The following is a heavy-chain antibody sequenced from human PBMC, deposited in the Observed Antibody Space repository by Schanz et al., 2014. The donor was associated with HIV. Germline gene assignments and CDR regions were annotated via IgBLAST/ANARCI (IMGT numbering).Heavy chain of an antibody. CDR2: IYSGGST. CDR3: ARDESYGGSGSYYNGYGMDV. Sequence: VQLVESGGGLVKPGGSLRLSCAASGFSFDDYAMHWVRQAPGKGLEWVSVIYSGGSTYYADSVKGRFTISRDNSKSTLFLQMNSLRAEDTAVYYCARDESYGGSGSYYNGYGMDVWGQGTTVTVSS. D-gene: IGHD3-10*01. J-gene: IGHJ6*02. V-gene: IGHV3-NL1*01. CDR1: GFSFDDYA.